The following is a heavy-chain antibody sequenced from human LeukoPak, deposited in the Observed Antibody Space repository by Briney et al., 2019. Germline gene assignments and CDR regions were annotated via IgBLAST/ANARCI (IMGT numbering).Heavy chain of an antibody. Sequence: GASVKVSCKASGYTFTSYGISWVRQAPGQGLEWMGWISAYNGNTNYAQKLQGRVTMTTGTSTSTAYMELRSLRSDDTAVYYCARVTQIAAADYYYYGMDVWGQGTTVTVSS. D-gene: IGHD6-13*01. CDR3: ARVTQIAAADYYYYGMDV. J-gene: IGHJ6*02. V-gene: IGHV1-18*01. CDR1: GYTFTSYG. CDR2: ISAYNGNT.